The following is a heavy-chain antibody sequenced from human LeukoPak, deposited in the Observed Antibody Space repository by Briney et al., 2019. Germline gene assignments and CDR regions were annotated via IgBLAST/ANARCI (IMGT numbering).Heavy chain of an antibody. D-gene: IGHD2-15*01. J-gene: IGHJ4*02. CDR3: ARTRVGFCSGGGCYRFFDY. V-gene: IGHV4-30-4*01. CDR2: ISDSGRT. Sequence: SQTLSLTCTVSGGSISSGDYYWSWIRQPPGKCLEWIGYISDSGRTYYNPSLKSQVTLSVATSKNEFSLRLSSVTAADTAVYYCARTRVGFCSGGGCYRFFDYWGRGTLVIVSS. CDR1: GGSISSGDYY.